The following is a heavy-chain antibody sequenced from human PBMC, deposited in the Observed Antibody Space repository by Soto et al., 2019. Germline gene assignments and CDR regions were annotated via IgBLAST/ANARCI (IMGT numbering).Heavy chain of an antibody. CDR2: IVVGSGNT. CDR1: TFTFTSSA. CDR3: ATHREGATYYFDY. Sequence: QMQLVQSGPEVKKPGTSVKVSCKASTFTFTSSAVQWVRQARGQRLEWIGWIVVGSGNTKYAQNFQERVTITRDMSSVTAYLELSSLRSDDTAVYYCATHREGATYYFDYWGQGTLLTVS. J-gene: IGHJ4*02. D-gene: IGHD1-26*01. V-gene: IGHV1-58*01.